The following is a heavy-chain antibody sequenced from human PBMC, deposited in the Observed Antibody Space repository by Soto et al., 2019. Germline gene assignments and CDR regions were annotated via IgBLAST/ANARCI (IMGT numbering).Heavy chain of an antibody. Sequence: GGSLRLSCAASGFTFSSYAVSWVRQAPGKGLEWVSAISGSGGSTYYADSVKGRFTISRDNSKNTLYLQMNSLRAEDTAVYYCAKDFYGGYYFDYWGQGTLVTVSS. CDR3: AKDFYGGYYFDY. CDR2: ISGSGGST. D-gene: IGHD4-17*01. CDR1: GFTFSSYA. J-gene: IGHJ4*02. V-gene: IGHV3-23*01.